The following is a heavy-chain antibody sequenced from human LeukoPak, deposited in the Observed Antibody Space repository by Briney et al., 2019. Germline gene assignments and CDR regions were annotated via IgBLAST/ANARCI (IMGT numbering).Heavy chain of an antibody. Sequence: GGSLKLSCVASGFSFNTYWMSWVRQAPGKGLEWVANIKQDGSEKYYVDSVKGRFTISRDNAKNSVYLQMNRLRVEDTAVYYCARRSYRGVIGVYYYYYMDVWGKGTPVTVSS. CDR3: ARRSYRGVIGVYYYYYMDV. CDR1: GFSFNTYW. V-gene: IGHV3-7*01. J-gene: IGHJ6*03. D-gene: IGHD3-16*02. CDR2: IKQDGSEK.